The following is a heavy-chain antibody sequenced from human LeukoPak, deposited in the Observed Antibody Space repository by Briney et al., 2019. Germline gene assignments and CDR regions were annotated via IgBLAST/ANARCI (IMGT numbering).Heavy chain of an antibody. D-gene: IGHD2-15*01. Sequence: SDTLSLTCTVSGGSINTYYWSWIRQPAGKGLEWIGRINTNGNNNYNPSLKSRVTMSVDTSKNQVSLNINSVTAADAAVYYCARDRRQDSVTSYFGFDYWGQGSLVTVSS. J-gene: IGHJ4*02. V-gene: IGHV4-4*07. CDR3: ARDRRQDSVTSYFGFDY. CDR2: INTNGNN. CDR1: GGSINTYY.